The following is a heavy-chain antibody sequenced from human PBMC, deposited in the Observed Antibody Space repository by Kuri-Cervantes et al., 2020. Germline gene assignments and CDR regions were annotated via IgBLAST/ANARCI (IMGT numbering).Heavy chain of an antibody. J-gene: IGHJ4*02. CDR3: ARSRPYSGGKVWVDLDH. Sequence: GSLRLSCTVSGGSVGTVNYYWTWIRQPPGKGLEWIGYMYYSGSTNHNPSLKSRVSLSVNMSKNQFSLKLRSVTAADTAVYYCARSRPYSGGKVWVDLDHWGQGSLVTVSS. V-gene: IGHV4-61*01. CDR1: GGSVGTVNYY. CDR2: MYYSGST. D-gene: IGHD5-12*01.